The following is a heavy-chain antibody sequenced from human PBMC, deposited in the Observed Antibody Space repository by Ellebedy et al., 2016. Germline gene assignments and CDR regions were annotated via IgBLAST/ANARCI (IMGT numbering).Heavy chain of an antibody. Sequence: GESLKISXAASGFIFSNYAMSWVRQAPGKGLEWVSVIGRSGGSTYFADSVKGRFTISRDDSKNMVYLQMSSLTAEDTAVYYCAKWGASSWTYYYYGMDVWGQGTTVTVSS. CDR3: AKWGASSWTYYYYGMDV. D-gene: IGHD6-13*01. J-gene: IGHJ6*02. CDR1: GFIFSNYA. CDR2: IGRSGGST. V-gene: IGHV3-23*01.